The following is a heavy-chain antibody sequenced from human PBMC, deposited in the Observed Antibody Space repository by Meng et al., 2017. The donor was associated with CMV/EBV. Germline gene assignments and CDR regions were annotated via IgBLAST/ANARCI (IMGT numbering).Heavy chain of an antibody. CDR3: ARHCSGGSCYLSP. V-gene: IGHV5-10-1*01. CDR1: DSFTNYW. CDR2: IDPSDSYT. D-gene: IGHD2-15*01. Sequence: CKGSDSFTNYWISWVRQMPGKGLAWMGRIDPSDSYTNYSPSFQGHVTISADKSIRTAYLQWSSLKASDTAMYYCARHCSGGSCYLSPWGQGTLVTVSS. J-gene: IGHJ5*02.